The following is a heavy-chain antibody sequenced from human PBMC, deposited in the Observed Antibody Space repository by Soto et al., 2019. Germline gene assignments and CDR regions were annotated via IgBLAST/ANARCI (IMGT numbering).Heavy chain of an antibody. CDR3: ATLALPDLLRFLEWPQDLSD. CDR2: ISGSGGST. J-gene: IGHJ4*02. V-gene: IGHV3-23*01. CDR1: GFTFSSYA. Sequence: EVQLLESGGGLVQPGGSLRLSCAASGFTFSSYAMSWVRQAPGKGLEWVSAISGSGGSTYYADSVKGRFTISRDNSKNTLYLQMNSLRAEDTAVYYCATLALPDLLRFLEWPQDLSDWGQGTLVTVSS. D-gene: IGHD3-3*01.